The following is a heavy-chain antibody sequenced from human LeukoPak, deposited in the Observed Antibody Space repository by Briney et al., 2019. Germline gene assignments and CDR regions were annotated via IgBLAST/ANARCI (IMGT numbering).Heavy chain of an antibody. CDR1: GGSISSSSYY. CDR2: IYYSGST. Sequence: SETLSLTCTVSGGSISSSSYYWGWIRQPPGKGLEWIGSIYYSGSTYYNPSLKSRVTISVDTSKNQFSLKLSSVTAADTAVYYCARVITMIVAVSNWFDPWGQGTLVTVSS. V-gene: IGHV4-39*07. CDR3: ARVITMIVAVSNWFDP. J-gene: IGHJ5*02. D-gene: IGHD3-22*01.